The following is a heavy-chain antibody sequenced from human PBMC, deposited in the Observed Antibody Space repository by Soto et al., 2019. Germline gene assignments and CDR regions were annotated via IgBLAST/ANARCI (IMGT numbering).Heavy chain of an antibody. CDR3: ARRGGGVVLTATTPFDY. Sequence: QVPLQESGPRLVRPSGTLSLTCTVSSGSISTANWWSWVRQPPGRGLEWIGEIYHSGSTNYNLSRKSRVTLSVDKSKNQCSLRLSSVTAADTAMYYCARRGGGVVLTATTPFDYWGQGTLVTVSS. V-gene: IGHV4-4*02. CDR2: IYHSGST. J-gene: IGHJ4*02. D-gene: IGHD2-21*02. CDR1: SGSISTANW.